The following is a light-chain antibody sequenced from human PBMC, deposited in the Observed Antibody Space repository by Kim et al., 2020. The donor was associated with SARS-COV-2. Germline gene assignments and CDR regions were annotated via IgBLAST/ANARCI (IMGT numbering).Light chain of an antibody. CDR3: QQRRTWPLT. V-gene: IGKV3-11*01. CDR1: QIIGNW. J-gene: IGKJ4*01. Sequence: LSPGERATRSCRASQIIGNWLAWYQQKSGQAPRLVISDASKRATGVPARFSGSWSGTDFTLTISSLEPEDFAVYYCQQRRTWPLTFGGGTKVDIK. CDR2: DAS.